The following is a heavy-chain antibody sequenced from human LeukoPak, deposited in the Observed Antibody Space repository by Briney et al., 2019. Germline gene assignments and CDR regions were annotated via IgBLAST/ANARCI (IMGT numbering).Heavy chain of an antibody. J-gene: IGHJ3*02. D-gene: IGHD2-8*02. V-gene: IGHV6-1*01. CDR2: TYYTSEWYT. CDR3: ARDQSWTTGFDI. Sequence: SQTLSLTCAIFGDSVSNNRVTWNWIRQSPSRGLEWLGRTYYTSEWYTAYAVSVKNRIIITPDTSKNQLSLQLNSMTPEDTAVYFCARDQSWTTGFDIWGQGTMVTVSS. CDR1: GDSVSNNRVT.